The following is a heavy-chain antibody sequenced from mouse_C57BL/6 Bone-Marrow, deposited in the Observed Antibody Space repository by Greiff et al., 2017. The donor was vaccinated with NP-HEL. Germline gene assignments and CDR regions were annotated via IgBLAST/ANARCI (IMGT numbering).Heavy chain of an antibody. D-gene: IGHD2-3*01. CDR3: ARYRDEGAMDY. CDR1: GYTFTDYY. J-gene: IGHJ4*01. V-gene: IGHV1-26*01. CDR2: INPNNGGT. Sequence: EVQLQQSGPELVKPGASVKISCKASGYTFTDYYMNWVKQSHGKSLEWIGDINPNNGGTSYNQKFKGKATLTVDKSSSTAYMELRSLTSEDSAVYYCARYRDEGAMDYWGQGTSVTVSS.